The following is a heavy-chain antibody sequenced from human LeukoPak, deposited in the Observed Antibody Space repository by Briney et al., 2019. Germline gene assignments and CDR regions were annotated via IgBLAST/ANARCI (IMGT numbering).Heavy chain of an antibody. D-gene: IGHD6-6*01. CDR3: ARVTIEYSSSSYYFDY. CDR2: IYYSGST. CDR1: GGSISSYY. V-gene: IGHV4-59*12. J-gene: IGHJ4*02. Sequence: PSETLSLTCTVSGGSISSYYWSWIRQPPGKGLEWIGYIYYSGSTNYNPSLKSRVTISVDRSKNQFSLKLSSVTAADTAVYYCARVTIEYSSSSYYFDYWGQGTLVTVSS.